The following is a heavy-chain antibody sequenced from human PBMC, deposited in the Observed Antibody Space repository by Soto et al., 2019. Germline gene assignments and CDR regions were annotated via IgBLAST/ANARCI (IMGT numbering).Heavy chain of an antibody. J-gene: IGHJ6*02. V-gene: IGHV3-7*01. CDR2: IKQDGSEK. CDR3: ARDRYSYYDFWSGSLPYYYYGMDV. D-gene: IGHD3-3*01. CDR1: GLTFSSYW. Sequence: GGSMILSCAASGLTFSSYWMSWVRKNPGKGLEWVANIKQDGSEKYYVDSVKGRFTISRDNAKNSLYLQMNSLRAEDTAVYYCARDRYSYYDFWSGSLPYYYYGMDVWGQGTTVTVSS.